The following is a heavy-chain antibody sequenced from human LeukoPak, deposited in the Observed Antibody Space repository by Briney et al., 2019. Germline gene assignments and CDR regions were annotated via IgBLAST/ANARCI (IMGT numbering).Heavy chain of an antibody. CDR3: VKDRGYEVVFDP. J-gene: IGHJ5*02. V-gene: IGHV3-43*02. CDR1: GGNFNTNA. D-gene: IGHD5-12*01. Sequence: GGSLRLSCAVSGGNFNTNAMHWVRQAPGKGLEWVSLISGDGDRTSYADSVKGRFTISRDNDKNSLYLQMNRLRIEDTALYYCVKDRGYEVVFDPWGQGTLVAVSS. CDR2: ISGDGDRT.